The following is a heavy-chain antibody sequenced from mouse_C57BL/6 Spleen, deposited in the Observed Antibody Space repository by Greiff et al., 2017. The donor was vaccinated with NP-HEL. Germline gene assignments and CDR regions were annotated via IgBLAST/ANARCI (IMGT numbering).Heavy chain of an antibody. CDR3: TRRDHYYGGY. Sequence: VQLQQSGAELVRPGASVTLSCKASGYTFTDYEMHWVKQTPVHDLEWIGAIDPETGGTAYNQKFKGKAILTADKSSSTAYMELRSLTSEDAAVYYSTRRDHYYGGYWGQGTTLTVSS. CDR1: GYTFTDYE. V-gene: IGHV1-15*01. CDR2: IDPETGGT. D-gene: IGHD1-2*01. J-gene: IGHJ2*01.